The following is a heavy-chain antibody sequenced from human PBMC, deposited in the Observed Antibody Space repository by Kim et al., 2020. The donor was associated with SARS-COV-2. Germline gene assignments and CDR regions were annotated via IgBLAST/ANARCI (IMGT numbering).Heavy chain of an antibody. J-gene: IGHJ6*02. D-gene: IGHD2-2*01. CDR3: TRDGRRIPGAKPYYGMDV. CDR2: IRGKTYGETT. Sequence: GGSLRLSCTASGFTFGDYGMSWVRQAPGKGLEWVSLIRGKTYGETTEYAASVKGRFTISRDDSKSIAYLQMNSLKTEDTALYYCTRDGRRIPGAKPYYGMDVWGQGTTVTVSS. V-gene: IGHV3-49*04. CDR1: GFTFGDYG.